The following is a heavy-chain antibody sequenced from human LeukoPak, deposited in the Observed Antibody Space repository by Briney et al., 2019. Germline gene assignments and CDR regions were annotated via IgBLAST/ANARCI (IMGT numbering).Heavy chain of an antibody. J-gene: IGHJ4*02. D-gene: IGHD1-26*01. CDR1: GFTFSSYW. CDR2: IRDDGGEI. Sequence: GGPLRLSCEASGFTFSSYWMIWVRQAPGKGLQWVANIRDDGGEIYYVDSVKGRFTIARDNAKSSLFLQMNSLRAEDAAVYYCARDKPRGSYYGSIFDSWGQGTLVTVSS. V-gene: IGHV3-7*01. CDR3: ARDKPRGSYYGSIFDS.